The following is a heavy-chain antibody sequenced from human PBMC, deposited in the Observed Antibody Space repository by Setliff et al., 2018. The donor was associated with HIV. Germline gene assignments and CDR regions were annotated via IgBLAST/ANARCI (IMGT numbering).Heavy chain of an antibody. Sequence: ASVKVSCKASGYTFIAYYIHWVRQAPGQGFEWMGRIDPNFGGTNYAQKFQGRVSMTRDTSISTAYMELSRLRSDDTAVYYCARDDGFDIWGQGTMVTVSS. V-gene: IGHV1-2*06. CDR1: GYTFIAYY. CDR2: IDPNFGGT. J-gene: IGHJ3*02. CDR3: ARDDGFDI.